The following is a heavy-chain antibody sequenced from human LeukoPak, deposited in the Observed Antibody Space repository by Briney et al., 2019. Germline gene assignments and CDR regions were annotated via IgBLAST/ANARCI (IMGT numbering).Heavy chain of an antibody. Sequence: SETLSLTCTVSGGSISSYYWSWIRQPPGKGPEWIGYIYHTGSTNYNPSLKSRVTISVDTSKNQFSLKLSSVTAADTAVYYCARSGKSAYILDYWGQGTLVTVSS. CDR1: GGSISSYY. D-gene: IGHD3-16*01. J-gene: IGHJ4*02. CDR3: ARSGKSAYILDY. CDR2: IYHTGST. V-gene: IGHV4-59*01.